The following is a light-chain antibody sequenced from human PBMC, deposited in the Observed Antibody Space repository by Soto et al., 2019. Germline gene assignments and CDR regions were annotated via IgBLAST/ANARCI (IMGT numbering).Light chain of an antibody. Sequence: DIQMTQYPSTLSASVGDRVTITCRASQSIDRWLAWYQQKPGKAPKLVIYDGSTLESGVPSRFSVSGSGTEFTLTITSLQPDDFATYYCQQYSTYSWTFGQGTRVEIK. CDR3: QQYSTYSWT. J-gene: IGKJ1*01. V-gene: IGKV1-5*01. CDR1: QSIDRW. CDR2: DGS.